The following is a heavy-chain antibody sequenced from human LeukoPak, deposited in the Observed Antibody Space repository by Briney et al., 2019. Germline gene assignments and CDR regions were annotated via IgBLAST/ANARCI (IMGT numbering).Heavy chain of an antibody. J-gene: IGHJ4*02. V-gene: IGHV4-61*02. D-gene: IGHD3-10*01. Sequence: SETLSLTCTVSGGSISSGSYYWSWIRQPAGKGLEWIGRIYTSGSTNYNPSLKSRVTISVDTSKNQFSLKLSSVTAADTAVYYCARLYGSGSSLYFDYWGQGTLVTVSS. CDR1: GGSISSGSYY. CDR3: ARLYGSGSSLYFDY. CDR2: IYTSGST.